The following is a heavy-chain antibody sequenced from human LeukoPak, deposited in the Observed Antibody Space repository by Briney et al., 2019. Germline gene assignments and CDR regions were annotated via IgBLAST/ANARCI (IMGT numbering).Heavy chain of an antibody. Sequence: GGSLRLSCAASGFTVSSNYMSWVRQAPGKGLEWVSIIYSGGRTYYADSVKGRFTISRDNSKNTLYLQMNSLRAEDTAVYYCAREEMATIRAYGMDVWGQGTTVTVSS. CDR1: GFTVSSNY. CDR2: IYSGGRT. V-gene: IGHV3-66*01. J-gene: IGHJ6*02. CDR3: AREEMATIRAYGMDV. D-gene: IGHD5-24*01.